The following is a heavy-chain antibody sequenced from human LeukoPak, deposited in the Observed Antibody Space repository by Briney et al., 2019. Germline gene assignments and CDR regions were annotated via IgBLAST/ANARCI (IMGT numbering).Heavy chain of an antibody. D-gene: IGHD6-13*01. CDR3: ARASIAAAGYYFDY. J-gene: IGHJ4*02. V-gene: IGHV3-64*01. CDR1: GFSFDAYT. Sequence: GGSLRLSCAASGFSFDAYTMHWVRQAPGKGLEYVSAISSNGGSTYYANSVRGRFTISRDNSKNTVYLQMNSLRAEDTAVYYCARASIAAAGYYFDYWGQGTLVTVSS. CDR2: ISSNGGST.